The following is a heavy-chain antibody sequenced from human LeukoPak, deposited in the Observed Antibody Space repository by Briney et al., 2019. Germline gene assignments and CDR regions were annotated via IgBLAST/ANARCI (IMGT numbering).Heavy chain of an antibody. V-gene: IGHV1-8*01. CDR2: MNPNSGNT. CDR1: GYTFTSYD. CDR3: ARGRRYCSGGSCYHYYFDY. J-gene: IGHJ4*02. Sequence: ASVKVSCKASGYTFTSYDINWVRQATGQGLEWMGWMNPNSGNTGYAQKFQGRVTMTRNTSISTAYMELSSLRSEDTAVYYCARGRRYCSGGSCYHYYFDYWGQGTLVTVSS. D-gene: IGHD2-15*01.